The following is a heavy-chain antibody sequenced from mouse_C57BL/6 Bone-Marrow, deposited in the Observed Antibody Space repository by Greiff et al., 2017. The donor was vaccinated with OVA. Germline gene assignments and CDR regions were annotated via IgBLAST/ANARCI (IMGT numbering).Heavy chain of an antibody. J-gene: IGHJ4*01. CDR2: IHPNSGST. Sequence: QVQLKQPGAELVKPGASVKLSCKASGYTFTSYWMHWVKQRPGQGLEWIGMIHPNSGSTNYNEKFKSKATLTVDKSSSTAYMQLSSLTSEDSAVYYCAREGYGYAMDYWGQGTSVTVSS. V-gene: IGHV1-64*01. CDR1: GYTFTSYW. CDR3: AREGYGYAMDY. D-gene: IGHD2-2*01.